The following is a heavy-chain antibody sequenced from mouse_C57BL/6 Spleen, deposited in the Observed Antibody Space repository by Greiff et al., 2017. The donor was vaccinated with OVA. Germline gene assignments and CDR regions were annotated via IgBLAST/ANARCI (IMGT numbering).Heavy chain of an antibody. V-gene: IGHV5-9-1*02. CDR2: ISSGGDYI. J-gene: IGHJ4*01. D-gene: IGHD2-3*01. CDR3: TRDRWLLPSYAMDY. Sequence: EVQLVESGEGLVKPGGSLKLSCAASGFTFSSYAMSWVRQTPEKRLEWVAYISSGGDYIYYADPVKGRFTIYRDNARNTLYLQMSSLKSEDTAMYYCTRDRWLLPSYAMDYWGQGTSVTVSS. CDR1: GFTFSSYA.